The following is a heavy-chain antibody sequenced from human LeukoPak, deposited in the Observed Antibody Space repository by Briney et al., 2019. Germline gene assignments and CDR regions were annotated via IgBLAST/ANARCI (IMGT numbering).Heavy chain of an antibody. CDR2: IYPGDSDT. Sequence: GESLQISCKGSGYSFSNYWIGWVRPMPGKGLEWMGIIYPGDSDTRYSPSFQGQVTISADKSISTAYLQWSSLKASDTAMYYCAVDSDSSGYNAFDIWGQGTMVTVSS. CDR1: GYSFSNYW. D-gene: IGHD3-22*01. J-gene: IGHJ3*02. CDR3: AVDSDSSGYNAFDI. V-gene: IGHV5-51*01.